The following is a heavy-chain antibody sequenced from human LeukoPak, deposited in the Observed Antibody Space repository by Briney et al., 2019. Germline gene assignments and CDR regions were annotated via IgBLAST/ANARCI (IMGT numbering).Heavy chain of an antibody. CDR1: RYTFTDHY. V-gene: IGHV1-2*02. CDR3: ARDSNRSEFDY. CDR2: INPNSGDT. J-gene: IGHJ4*02. D-gene: IGHD4-11*01. Sequence: ASVNVSCKASRYTFTDHYLHWVRQAPGQGLEWMGWINPNSGDTNYAQNFQGRVTMTRDTSISTAYMELSRLRSDDTAVYYCARDSNRSEFDYWGQGTLVTVSS.